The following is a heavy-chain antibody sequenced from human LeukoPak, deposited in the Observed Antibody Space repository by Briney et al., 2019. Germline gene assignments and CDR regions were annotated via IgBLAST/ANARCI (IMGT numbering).Heavy chain of an antibody. J-gene: IGHJ4*02. D-gene: IGHD6-13*01. Sequence: GGSLRLSCAASGFTFSSYAMSWVRQAPGKGLEWVSAISGSGGSTYYADSVKGRFTISRDNSKNTLHLQMNSLRAEDTAVYYCAKDQKFLIAAAGHFDYWGQGTLVTVSS. CDR1: GFTFSSYA. CDR2: ISGSGGST. CDR3: AKDQKFLIAAAGHFDY. V-gene: IGHV3-23*01.